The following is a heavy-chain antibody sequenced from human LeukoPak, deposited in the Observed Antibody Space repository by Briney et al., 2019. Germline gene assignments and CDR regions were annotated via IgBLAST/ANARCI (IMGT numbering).Heavy chain of an antibody. CDR2: ISSGGSYI. V-gene: IGHV3-21*01. Sequence: GGSLRLSCVGSGITFSSYHINWVRQTPDKGLEWASSISSGGSYIYSVDSLKGRFTISRDNAKNSVYLQMNSVRDEDTAVYYCAGGRGVDGNYYYYYMDVWGKGTTVTVS. CDR3: AGGRGVDGNYYYYYMDV. D-gene: IGHD6-19*01. CDR1: GITFSSYH. J-gene: IGHJ6*03.